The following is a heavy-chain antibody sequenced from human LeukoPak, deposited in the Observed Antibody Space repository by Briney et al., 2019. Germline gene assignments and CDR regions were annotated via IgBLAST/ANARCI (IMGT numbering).Heavy chain of an antibody. D-gene: IGHD1-1*01. CDR1: GYTFTSYG. Sequence: ASVTVSFKASGYTFTSYGISWVWQAPGQGQEWKGWISAYNGNRNYAKKLQGRVTMTTDTSTSTAYMELRSLRSDDTAVYYCARDGRTLGNWFDPWGQGTLVSVSS. CDR3: ARDGRTLGNWFDP. V-gene: IGHV1-18*01. J-gene: IGHJ5*02. CDR2: ISAYNGNR.